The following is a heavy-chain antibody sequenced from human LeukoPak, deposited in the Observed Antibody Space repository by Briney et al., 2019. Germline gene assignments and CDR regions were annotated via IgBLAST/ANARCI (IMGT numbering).Heavy chain of an antibody. CDR3: AKADSWIQLWLMDY. Sequence: GRSLRLSCAASGFTFSSYGMHWVRQAPGKGLEWVAVISYDGSNKYYADSVKGRFTTSRDNSKNTLYLQMNSLRAEDTAVYYCAKADSWIQLWLMDYWGQGTLVTVSS. J-gene: IGHJ4*02. CDR1: GFTFSSYG. CDR2: ISYDGSNK. V-gene: IGHV3-30*18. D-gene: IGHD5-18*01.